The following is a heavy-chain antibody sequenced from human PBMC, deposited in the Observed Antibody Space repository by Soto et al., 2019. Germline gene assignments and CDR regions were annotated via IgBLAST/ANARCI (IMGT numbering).Heavy chain of an antibody. Sequence: GGSLRLSCAASGFTFSSYGMHWVRQAPGKGLEWVAVIWYDGSNKYYADSVKGRFTISRDNSKNTLYLQMNSLRAEDTAVYYCARDPLTTVTTRVNDAFDIWGQGTMVTVSS. CDR3: ARDPLTTVTTRVNDAFDI. J-gene: IGHJ3*02. V-gene: IGHV3-33*01. CDR2: IWYDGSNK. CDR1: GFTFSSYG. D-gene: IGHD4-17*01.